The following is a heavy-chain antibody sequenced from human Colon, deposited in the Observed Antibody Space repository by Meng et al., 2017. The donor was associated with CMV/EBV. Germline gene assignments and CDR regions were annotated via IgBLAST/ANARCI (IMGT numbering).Heavy chain of an antibody. V-gene: IGHV3-53*05. D-gene: IGHD2-21*01. J-gene: IGHJ3*02. CDR3: ARDILGRDAFDM. CDR1: GFDVRSAY. Sequence: SCAASGFDVRSAYMVWVRQAPGKGLEWVSMFLSGTIAHADSVKDRFTISTDSSENTLNLQMNSLRPEDTAIYYCARDILGRDAFDMWGQGTMVTVSS. CDR2: FLSGTIA.